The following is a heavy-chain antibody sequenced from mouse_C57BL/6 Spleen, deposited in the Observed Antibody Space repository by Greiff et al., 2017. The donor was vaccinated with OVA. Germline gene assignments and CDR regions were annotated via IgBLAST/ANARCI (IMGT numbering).Heavy chain of an antibody. J-gene: IGHJ4*01. Sequence: QVQLQQPGAELVRPGSSVKLSCKASGYTFTSYWMHWVKQRPIQGLEWIGNIDPSDSETHYNQKFKDKATLTVDKSSSTASMQLSSLTSEDSAVYYCARITGYYAMDYWGQGTSVTVSS. D-gene: IGHD1-1*01. CDR2: IDPSDSET. CDR1: GYTFTSYW. V-gene: IGHV1-52*01. CDR3: ARITGYYAMDY.